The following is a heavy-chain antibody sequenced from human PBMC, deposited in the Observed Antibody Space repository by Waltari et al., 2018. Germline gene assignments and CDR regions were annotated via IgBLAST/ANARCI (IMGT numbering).Heavy chain of an antibody. J-gene: IGHJ3*02. D-gene: IGHD1-26*01. CDR2: IYTSGST. CDR1: GGHISSYY. Sequence: QVQLQESGPGLVKPSETLSLTCTVSGGHISSYYWSWIRQPAGKGLEFIGRIYTSGSTSENPSLKSRVTMSLDTSKNQFSLKLSSVTAADTAVYYCARVEWAGDAFDIWGQGTMVTVSS. V-gene: IGHV4-4*07. CDR3: ARVEWAGDAFDI.